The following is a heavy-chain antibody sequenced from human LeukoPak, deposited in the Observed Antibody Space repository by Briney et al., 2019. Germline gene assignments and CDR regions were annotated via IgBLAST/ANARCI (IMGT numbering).Heavy chain of an antibody. CDR1: GFRFSRHW. D-gene: IGHD1-1*01. J-gene: IGHJ6*03. CDR2: IGTASDT. CDR3: ARGPPRGKYYYMDV. V-gene: IGHV3-13*01. Sequence: PGGSLRLSCADSGFRFSRHWMDWVRQAPGKGLEWVSTIGTASDTYYPGSVEGRFTLSRDNAKNSLYLQMNSLTAGDTAVYYCARGPPRGKYYYMDVWGKGTTVTVSS.